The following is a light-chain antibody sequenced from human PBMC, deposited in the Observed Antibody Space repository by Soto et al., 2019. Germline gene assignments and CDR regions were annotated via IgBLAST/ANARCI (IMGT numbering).Light chain of an antibody. Sequence: QSALTQPPSVSAAPGQKVTISCSGSSXNIGGNSVSWYQQLPGIAPKLLIYDDNKRPSGIPDRFSGSKSGTSATLGITGFQTGDEADYYCGSWDSSLSAYVFGTGTKVTVL. V-gene: IGLV1-51*01. CDR2: DDN. CDR1: SXNIGGNS. J-gene: IGLJ1*01. CDR3: GSWDSSLSAYV.